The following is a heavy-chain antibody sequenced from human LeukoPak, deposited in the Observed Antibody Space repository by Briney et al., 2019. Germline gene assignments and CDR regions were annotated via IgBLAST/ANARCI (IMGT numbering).Heavy chain of an antibody. D-gene: IGHD3-10*01. Sequence: SETLSLTCAVFGRSLNGSCLTWIRQLPGKGLEWIGEIIHSGSTNYNPSLKSRVTISVDPSKNQFSLKLNSVIAADTAVYYCARQETVMVQGRFAFDLWGQGTTVTVSS. V-gene: IGHV4-34*12. CDR2: IIHSGST. CDR3: ARQETVMVQGRFAFDL. CDR1: GRSLNGSC. J-gene: IGHJ3*01.